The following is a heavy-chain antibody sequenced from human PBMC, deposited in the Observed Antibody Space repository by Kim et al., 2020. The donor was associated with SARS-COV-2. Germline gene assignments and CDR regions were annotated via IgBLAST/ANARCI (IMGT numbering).Heavy chain of an antibody. CDR3: AKPRITVAVCVHDY. CDR1: GFTFSTDA. J-gene: IGHJ4*02. D-gene: IGHD6-19*01. Sequence: GGSLRLSCAASGFTFSTDAMSWVRQVPGKGLEWVSVIYSGGSSTYYADSVKGRFTISIDNSRNKLYLQMNSLRTEDTAVYYCAKPRITVAVCVHDYWGQGTLVTVSS. V-gene: IGHV3-23*03. CDR2: IYSGGSST.